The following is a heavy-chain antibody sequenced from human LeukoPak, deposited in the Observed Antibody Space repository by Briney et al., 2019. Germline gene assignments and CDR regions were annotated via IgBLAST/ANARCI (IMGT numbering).Heavy chain of an antibody. CDR3: ARLTKGRYFDYIFAF. Sequence: PSQTLSPTCTVSGASVSDSLSYCGWVRQPPGKGLEWVANVYYTGSTYYNPSLRRRVTMSVDTSKTQFSLKMTSVTAADTAVHYCARLTKGRYFDYIFAFWGQGILVTVSS. J-gene: IGHJ4*02. D-gene: IGHD3-9*01. CDR1: GASVSDSLSY. CDR2: VYYTGST. V-gene: IGHV4-39*01.